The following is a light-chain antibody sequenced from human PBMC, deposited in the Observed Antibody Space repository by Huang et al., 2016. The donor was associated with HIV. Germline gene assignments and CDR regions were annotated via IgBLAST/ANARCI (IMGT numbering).Light chain of an antibody. Sequence: EIVLTQSPATLSLSPGERATLSCRASQNVTDSLAWYRQKPGQAPSLLIYRAANRATGTPARFSGSGSGTDFTLTVSRLEPEDSAVYYCQQYALSPWTFGHGTKVEI. CDR1: QNVTDS. V-gene: IGKV3-11*01. J-gene: IGKJ1*01. CDR3: QQYALSPWT. CDR2: RAA.